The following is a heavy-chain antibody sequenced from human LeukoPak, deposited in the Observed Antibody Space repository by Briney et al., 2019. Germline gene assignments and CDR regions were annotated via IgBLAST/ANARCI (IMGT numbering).Heavy chain of an antibody. CDR1: GDSISNYY. CDR3: ASSPYSSGWNNQ. Sequence: SETLSLTCTVSGDSISNYYWSWIRQPPGKGLEWIGYIFYSGSTKYNPSLKSRVTISVDTSKNQFSLKLSSVTAADTAVYYCASSPYSSGWNNQWGQGTLVTVSS. CDR2: IFYSGST. D-gene: IGHD6-19*01. J-gene: IGHJ4*02. V-gene: IGHV4-59*01.